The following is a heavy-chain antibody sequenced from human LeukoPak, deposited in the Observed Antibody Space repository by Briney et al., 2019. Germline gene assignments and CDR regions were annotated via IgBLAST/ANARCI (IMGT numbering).Heavy chain of an antibody. V-gene: IGHV3-23*05. D-gene: IGHD1-14*01. CDR1: GFIFTNYA. Sequence: GGSLRLSCAAPGFIFTNYAMNWVRQSPGKGLDWVSTIDVSGKSTYYADSVKGRFTISRDNSRSTLFLQMSNLRAEDTAIYYCAKGADNTWHSPLDYWGQGTPVTVSS. J-gene: IGHJ4*02. CDR2: IDVSGKST. CDR3: AKGADNTWHSPLDY.